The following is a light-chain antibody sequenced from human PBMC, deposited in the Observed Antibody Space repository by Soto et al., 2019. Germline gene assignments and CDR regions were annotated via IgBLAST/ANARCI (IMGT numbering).Light chain of an antibody. CDR3: QSYDSSLSAFYV. V-gene: IGLV2-18*02. J-gene: IGLJ1*01. CDR2: EVY. Sequence: QSVLTQPPSVSGSPGQSVTISCSGTSSDVGSYNHVSWYQQAPGTAPKVMIYEVYNRPSGVPDRFSGSKSGNTASLTITGLQAEDEADYYCQSYDSSLSAFYVFGTGTKVTVL. CDR1: SSDVGSYNH.